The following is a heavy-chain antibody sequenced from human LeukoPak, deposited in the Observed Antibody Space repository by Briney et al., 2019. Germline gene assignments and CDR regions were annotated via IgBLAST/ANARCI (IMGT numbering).Heavy chain of an antibody. D-gene: IGHD2-2*03. V-gene: IGHV3-11*01. CDR1: GFTFSDYY. J-gene: IGHJ5*02. CDR2: ISSSGSTI. Sequence: GGSLRLSCAASGFTFSDYYMSWIRQAPGKGLEWVSYISSSGSTIYYADSVKGRFTISRDNAKNSLYLQMNSLRAEDTAVYYCTSGGYCSSTSFCPPYNWFDPWGQGTLVTVSS. CDR3: TSGGYCSSTSFCPPYNWFDP.